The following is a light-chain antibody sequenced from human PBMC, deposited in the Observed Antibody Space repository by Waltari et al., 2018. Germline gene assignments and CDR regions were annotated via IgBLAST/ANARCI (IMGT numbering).Light chain of an antibody. V-gene: IGLV2-23*02. CDR2: EVS. CDR3: CSYAGSSTFYVV. CDR1: SSDVGSYDL. J-gene: IGLJ2*01. Sequence: QSALTQPASVSGSPGQSITISCTGTSSDVGSYDLVSWYQHHPGKAPKLLSYEVSKRPSGVSNRFSGSKSDNTASLTISGLQAEDEADYYCCSYAGSSTFYVVFGGGTKLTVL.